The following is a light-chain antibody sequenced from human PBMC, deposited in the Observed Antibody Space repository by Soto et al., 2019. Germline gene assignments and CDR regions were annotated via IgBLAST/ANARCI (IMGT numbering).Light chain of an antibody. CDR3: AAWDDSLNGPV. CDR1: SSNIAINT. Sequence: QPVLTQPPSASGTPGQRVTISCSGSSSNIAINTVNWYQQFPGTAPKLLIYRNNQRPSGVPDRFSASKSGTSASLAISGLQSEDEADYYCAAWDDSLNGPVFGGGTKLTVL. V-gene: IGLV1-44*01. J-gene: IGLJ2*01. CDR2: RNN.